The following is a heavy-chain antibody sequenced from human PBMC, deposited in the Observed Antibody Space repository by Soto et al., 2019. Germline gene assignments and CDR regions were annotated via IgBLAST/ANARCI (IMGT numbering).Heavy chain of an antibody. Sequence: QVQLQESGPGLVKPSQTLSLTCTVSGGSISSGGYYWSWIRQHPGKGLEWFGYIYYSGSTYYNPSLKSRVTISVDTSKNQFALKLSSVTAADTAVYYCARAERIQLWLGRYFDYWGQGTLVTVSS. CDR3: ARAERIQLWLGRYFDY. CDR1: GGSISSGGYY. D-gene: IGHD5-18*01. V-gene: IGHV4-31*03. J-gene: IGHJ4*02. CDR2: IYYSGST.